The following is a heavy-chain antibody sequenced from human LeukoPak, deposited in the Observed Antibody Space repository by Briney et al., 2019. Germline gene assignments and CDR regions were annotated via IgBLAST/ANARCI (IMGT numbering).Heavy chain of an antibody. CDR2: ISSSGDST. D-gene: IGHD3/OR15-3a*01. Sequence: GGSLRLSCEASGFTFTTYSMTWVRQAPGKGLEWVSAISSSGDSTYYAESVKGRFTIYRDNSKNTLYLQMNSLRAEDTALYYCAKDLSSGTGRGFDYWGQGTLVTVSS. J-gene: IGHJ4*02. CDR1: GFTFTTYS. CDR3: AKDLSSGTGRGFDY. V-gene: IGHV3-23*01.